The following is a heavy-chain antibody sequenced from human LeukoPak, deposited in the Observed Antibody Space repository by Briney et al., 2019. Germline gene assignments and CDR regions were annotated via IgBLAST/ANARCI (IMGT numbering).Heavy chain of an antibody. CDR2: INHSGST. D-gene: IGHD3-22*01. CDR1: GGSFSGYY. Sequence: SETLSLTCAVYGGSFSGYYWSWIRQPPGKGLEWIGEINHSGSTNYNPSLKSRVTISVDTSKNQFSLKLSSVTAADTAVYYCARETYYYDSSGYYYYYYYMDVWGKGTTVTVSS. J-gene: IGHJ6*03. CDR3: ARETYYYDSSGYYYYYYYMDV. V-gene: IGHV4-34*01.